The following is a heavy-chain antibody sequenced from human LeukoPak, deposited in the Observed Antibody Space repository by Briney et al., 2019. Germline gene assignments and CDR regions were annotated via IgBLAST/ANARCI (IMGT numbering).Heavy chain of an antibody. CDR2: INSDGSNI. J-gene: IGHJ4*02. D-gene: IGHD6-6*01. CDR3: ARSRYSTSSGGFDY. CDR1: GFTFRDFW. V-gene: IGHV3-74*01. Sequence: GGSLRLSCAASGFTFRDFWMHWVRQAPGKGLVWVSRINSDGSNITYADSVKGRFTISRDNAKNTLYLQMNSLRGEDTAVYYCARSRYSTSSGGFDYWGQGILVTISS.